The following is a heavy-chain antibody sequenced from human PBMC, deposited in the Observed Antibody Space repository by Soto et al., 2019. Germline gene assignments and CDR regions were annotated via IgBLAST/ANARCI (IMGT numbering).Heavy chain of an antibody. CDR3: ARGRGGVQH. V-gene: IGHV4-34*01. J-gene: IGHJ1*01. D-gene: IGHD3-10*01. Sequence: QVQLQQWGAGLLKPSETLSLTCAVYGGSFSGYYWSWIRQPPGKGLEWIGELNDSGGTNYNASLKGRVSISVDTSKNQFSLKLSFVTAAATAVYYCARGRGGVQHWGQGTLVTVSS. CDR1: GGSFSGYY. CDR2: LNDSGGT.